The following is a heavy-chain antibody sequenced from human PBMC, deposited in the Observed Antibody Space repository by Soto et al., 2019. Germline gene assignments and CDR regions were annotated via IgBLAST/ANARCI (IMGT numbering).Heavy chain of an antibody. J-gene: IGHJ6*02. CDR3: ARSQGGSSSLDIYYDYYYGMDV. Sequence: QVQLVQSGAEVKKPGSSVKVSCKAPGGTFSTYAISWVRQAPGQGLEWMGGVIPIFGTPKYAQKFQGRVTITADESTRTGYMELRSLRSEDTAVYYCARSQGGSSSLDIYYDYYYGMDVWGQGTTVTVSS. CDR1: GGTFSTYA. D-gene: IGHD2-15*01. CDR2: VIPIFGTP. V-gene: IGHV1-69*01.